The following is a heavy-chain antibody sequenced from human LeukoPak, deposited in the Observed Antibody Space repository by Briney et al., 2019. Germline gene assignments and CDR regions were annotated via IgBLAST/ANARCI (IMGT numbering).Heavy chain of an antibody. CDR1: GGTFSSYA. CDR2: IIPILGIA. J-gene: IGHJ4*02. Sequence: SVKVSCKASGGTFSSYAISWVRQAPGQGLEWMGRIIPILGIANYAQKFQGRVTVTADKSTSTAYMELSSLRSEDTAVYYCARVAQRYYGDYFDYWGQGTLVTVSS. V-gene: IGHV1-69*04. D-gene: IGHD3-3*01. CDR3: ARVAQRYYGDYFDY.